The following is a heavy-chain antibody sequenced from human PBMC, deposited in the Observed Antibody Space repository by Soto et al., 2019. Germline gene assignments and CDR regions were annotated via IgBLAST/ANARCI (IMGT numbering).Heavy chain of an antibody. J-gene: IGHJ3*02. CDR3: ARRSPSWAFDI. D-gene: IGHD2-15*01. V-gene: IGHV3-23*01. CDR1: GFTFSNYA. Sequence: EVQLLESGGGLVQSGGSLRLSCAASGFTFSNYAMNWVRQAPGKGLEWVLVISGSGSSTYYADSVKGRFSISRDHSKNMLYLQMSSLSAEDTAVYYCARRSPSWAFDIWGQGTMVTVSS. CDR2: ISGSGSST.